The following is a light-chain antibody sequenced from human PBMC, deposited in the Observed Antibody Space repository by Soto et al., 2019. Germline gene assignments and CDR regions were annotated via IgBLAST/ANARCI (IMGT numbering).Light chain of an antibody. CDR2: TAS. CDR3: QQTNSLPLT. Sequence: DIQMTQSPSSVSASVGDRVTITCRASQGISIWLAWYQQKPGKAPKVLIYTASSVESGVPSRFSGSGSGTDFTLTISSLQPEDVATYYCQQTNSLPLTFGGGTKVEIK. CDR1: QGISIW. J-gene: IGKJ4*01. V-gene: IGKV1-12*01.